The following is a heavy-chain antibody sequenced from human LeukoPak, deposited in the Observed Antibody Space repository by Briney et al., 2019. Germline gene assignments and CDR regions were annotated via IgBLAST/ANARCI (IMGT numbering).Heavy chain of an antibody. CDR2: IYHGGST. D-gene: IGHD2-2*01. J-gene: IGHJ3*02. V-gene: IGHV4-30-2*01. Sequence: SETLSLTCTVSGGSISSGGYYWSWIRQPPGKGLEWIGYIYHGGSTYYDPSLKSRVTISLDRSKNQFSLKLSSVIAADTAVYYCARTSSREDAFDIWGQGTMVTVSS. CDR1: GGSISSGGYY. CDR3: ARTSSREDAFDI.